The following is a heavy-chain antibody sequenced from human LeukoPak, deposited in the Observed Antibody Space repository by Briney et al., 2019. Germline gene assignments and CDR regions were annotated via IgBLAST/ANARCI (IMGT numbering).Heavy chain of an antibody. J-gene: IGHJ4*02. CDR3: AREDRQLGLDY. D-gene: IGHD1-1*01. CDR1: GGSFSGYY. CDR2: INHSGST. V-gene: IGHV4-34*01. Sequence: SETLSLTCAVYGGSFSGYYWSWIRQPPGKGLEWIGEINHSGSTNYNPSLKSRVTISVDTSKNQFSLKLSSVTAADTAVYYCAREDRQLGLDYWGQGTLVTVSS.